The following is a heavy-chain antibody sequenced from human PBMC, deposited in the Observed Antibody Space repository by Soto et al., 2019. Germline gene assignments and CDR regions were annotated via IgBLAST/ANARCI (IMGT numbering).Heavy chain of an antibody. J-gene: IGHJ5*02. CDR3: ARGGIYSSGPNWFDP. CDR2: ISYDGSNK. Sequence: GGSLRLSCAASGFTFSSYAMHWVRQAPGKGLEWVAVISYDGSNKYYADSVKGRFTISRDNSKNTLYLQMNSLRAEDTAVYYCARGGIYSSGPNWFDPWGQGTLVTVSS. D-gene: IGHD6-25*01. CDR1: GFTFSSYA. V-gene: IGHV3-30-3*01.